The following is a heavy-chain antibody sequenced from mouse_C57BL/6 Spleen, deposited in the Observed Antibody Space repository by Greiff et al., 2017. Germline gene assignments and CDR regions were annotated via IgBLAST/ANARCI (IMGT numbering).Heavy chain of an antibody. CDR3: ARYRNPYAMDY. CDR1: GYTFTSYG. J-gene: IGHJ4*01. CDR2: IYPRSGNT. D-gene: IGHD2-1*01. Sequence: QVHVKQSGAELARPGASVKLSCKASGYTFTSYGISWVKQRTGQGLEWIGEIYPRSGNTYYNEKFKGKATLTADKSSSTAYMELRSLTSEDSAVYFCARYRNPYAMDYWGQGTSVTVSS. V-gene: IGHV1-81*01.